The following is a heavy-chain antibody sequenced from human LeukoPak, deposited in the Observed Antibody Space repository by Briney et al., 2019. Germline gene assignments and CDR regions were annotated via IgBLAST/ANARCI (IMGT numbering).Heavy chain of an antibody. J-gene: IGHJ4*02. CDR2: IYYSGST. CDR3: VRGYYDSSGYYMVY. Sequence: SETLSLTCTVSGGSISSSSYYWGWIRQPPGKGLEWIGSIYYSGSTYYNPSLKSRFTISVDTSKNQFSLKLSSVTAADTAVYYCVRGYYDSSGYYMVYWGQGTLVTVSS. V-gene: IGHV4-39*01. D-gene: IGHD3-22*01. CDR1: GGSISSSSYY.